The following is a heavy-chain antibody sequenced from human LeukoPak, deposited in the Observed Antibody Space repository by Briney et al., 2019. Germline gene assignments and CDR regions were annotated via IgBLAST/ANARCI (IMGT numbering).Heavy chain of an antibody. V-gene: IGHV3-7*04. D-gene: IGHD3-9*01. CDR2: VKQDGSEK. J-gene: IGHJ6*02. CDR1: EFTFSNYW. CDR3: ARENYDILTYFGTGMDV. Sequence: GRSLRLSCAASEFTFSNYWMSWVRQAPGKGLEWVADVKQDGSEKYYVDSLKGRFTISRDNARNSLYLQMTSLRADDTAVYYCARENYDILTYFGTGMDVWGQGTTVTVSS.